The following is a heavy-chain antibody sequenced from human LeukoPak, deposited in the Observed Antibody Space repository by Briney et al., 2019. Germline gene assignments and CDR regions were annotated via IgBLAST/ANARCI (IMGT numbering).Heavy chain of an antibody. CDR2: ISGSGGST. V-gene: IGHV3-23*01. CDR3: AKVVRYSSSHDAFDI. J-gene: IGHJ3*02. D-gene: IGHD6-13*01. CDR1: GFTFSSYA. Sequence: PGGSLRLSCAASGFTFSSYAMSWVRQAPGKGLEWVSAISGSGGSTYYADSVKGRFTIPRDNSKNTLYLQMNSLRAEDTAVYYCAKVVRYSSSHDAFDIWGQGTMVTVSS.